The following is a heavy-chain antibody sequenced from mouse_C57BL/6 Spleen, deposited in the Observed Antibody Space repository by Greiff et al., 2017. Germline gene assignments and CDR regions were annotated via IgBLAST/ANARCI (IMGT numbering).Heavy chain of an antibody. CDR3: ARQEDYDGYAMDY. V-gene: IGHV5-9*01. CDR1: GFTFSSYT. D-gene: IGHD2-4*01. Sequence: EVQGVESGGGLVKPGGSLKLSCAASGFTFSSYTMSWVRQTPEKRLEWVATISGGGGNTYYPDSVKGRFTISRDNAKNTLYLQMSSLRSEDTALYYCARQEDYDGYAMDYWGQGTSVTVSS. CDR2: ISGGGGNT. J-gene: IGHJ4*01.